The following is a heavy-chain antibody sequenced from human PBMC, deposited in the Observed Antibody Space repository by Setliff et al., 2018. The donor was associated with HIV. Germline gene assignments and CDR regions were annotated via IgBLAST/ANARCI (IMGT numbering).Heavy chain of an antibody. CDR2: VNHSGST. J-gene: IGHJ6*03. Sequence: SETLSLTCAVHGGSFSGYYWSWIRQPPGKGLEWIGEVNHSGSTNYNPSLKSRVTISVDMSKNQFSLKLSSVTAADTAVYYCARARATETTFHYFDYYMDVWGKGTTVTVSS. V-gene: IGHV4-34*01. CDR3: ARARATETTFHYFDYYMDV. CDR1: GGSFSGYY. D-gene: IGHD4-4*01.